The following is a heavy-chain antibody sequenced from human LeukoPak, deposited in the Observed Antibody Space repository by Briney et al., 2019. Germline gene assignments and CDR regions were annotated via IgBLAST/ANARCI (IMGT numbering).Heavy chain of an antibody. V-gene: IGHV4-4*08. Sequence: KTSETLSLTCTVSGGLIDSFFWNWIRQPPGKGLEWIGYIDNSGSTKYSPSLKSRITMSRDTSKKQFSLKLTSVTAADTAMYYCASGAGWLIDYWGQGTLVSVSS. CDR1: GGLIDSFF. J-gene: IGHJ4*02. CDR3: ASGAGWLIDY. D-gene: IGHD6-19*01. CDR2: IDNSGST.